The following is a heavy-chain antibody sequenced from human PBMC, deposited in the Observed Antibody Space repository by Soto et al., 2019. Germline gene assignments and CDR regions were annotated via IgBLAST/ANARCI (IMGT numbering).Heavy chain of an antibody. D-gene: IGHD3-3*01. CDR1: GYPVTAYY. Sequence: QLHLVQSGAVVKKPGASVTVSCSASGYPVTAYYMHWVRQAPGRGLEWMGGINPATGAAKYTQTFQGRVTMTRDTSTSTVFMEMSGLTAVDTAVCYCARGGGVGVAGSAAFDMWGQGTLVTVSS. J-gene: IGHJ3*02. CDR3: ARGGGVGVAGSAAFDM. V-gene: IGHV1-2*02. CDR2: INPATGAA.